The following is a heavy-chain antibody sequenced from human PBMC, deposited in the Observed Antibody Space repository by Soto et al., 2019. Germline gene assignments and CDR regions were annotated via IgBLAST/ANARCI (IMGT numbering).Heavy chain of an antibody. Sequence: PSETLSLTCTVSGGSMSSNYWSWIRHSPGKGLEWIGFVYYGGTNYNPSFESRVTMSVDTPKNQFSLELSSVTAADTAVYYCVSYRGAFYFDHWGQGALVTVSS. V-gene: IGHV4-59*01. D-gene: IGHD4-4*01. CDR2: VYYGGT. CDR3: VSYRGAFYFDH. J-gene: IGHJ4*02. CDR1: GGSMSSNY.